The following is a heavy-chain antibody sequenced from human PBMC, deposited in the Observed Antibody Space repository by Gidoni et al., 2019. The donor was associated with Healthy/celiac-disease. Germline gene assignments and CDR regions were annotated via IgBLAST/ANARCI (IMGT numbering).Heavy chain of an antibody. CDR1: GGSVSSGSYY. Sequence: QVQLQESGPGLVKPSETLSLPCTVSGGSVSSGSYYWSWIRQPPGKGLEWIGYIYYSGSTNYNPSLKSRVTISVDTSKNQFSLKLSSVTAADTAVYYCARWGATGAFDIWGQGTMVTVSS. CDR3: ARWGATGAFDI. CDR2: IYYSGST. J-gene: IGHJ3*02. V-gene: IGHV4-61*01. D-gene: IGHD1-26*01.